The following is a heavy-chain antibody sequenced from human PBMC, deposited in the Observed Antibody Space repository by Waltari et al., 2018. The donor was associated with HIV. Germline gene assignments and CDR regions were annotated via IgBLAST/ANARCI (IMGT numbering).Heavy chain of an antibody. CDR3: ASGYSSSWRSDYYYYGMDV. Sequence: EVQLVESGGGLVQPGGSLRLSCAASGFSVSDNYMSWVRLAPGKGLQWVAVLYNEGRTQYIYSVKGRLTIFRDNAKNTLYLQMNSLRAEDTAVYYCASGYSSSWRSDYYYYGMDVWGQGTTVTVSS. V-gene: IGHV3-53*01. CDR2: LYNEGRT. J-gene: IGHJ6*02. D-gene: IGHD6-13*01. CDR1: GFSVSDNY.